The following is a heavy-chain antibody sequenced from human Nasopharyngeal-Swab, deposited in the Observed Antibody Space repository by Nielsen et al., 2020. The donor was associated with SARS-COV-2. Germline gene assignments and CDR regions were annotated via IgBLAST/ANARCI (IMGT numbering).Heavy chain of an antibody. J-gene: IGHJ4*02. CDR1: GFTFNNFG. V-gene: IGHV3-33*08. CDR2: IWYDGSNK. D-gene: IGHD2-15*01. CDR3: ARDLRLNEEDHY. Sequence: GESLKISCAASGFTFNNFGMHWVRQAPGKGLEWVAVIWYDGSNKYYADSVKGRFTISRDNSKNTLYLQMNSLRAEDTAVYYCARDLRLNEEDHYWGQGTLVTVSS.